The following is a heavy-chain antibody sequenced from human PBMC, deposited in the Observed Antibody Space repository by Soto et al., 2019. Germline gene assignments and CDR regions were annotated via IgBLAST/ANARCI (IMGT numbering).Heavy chain of an antibody. V-gene: IGHV3-30-3*01. D-gene: IGHD3-22*01. Sequence: GGSLRLSCAASGFTFSNYAMHWVRQAPGKGLEWVALISYDGSNKYYADSVKGRFTISRDNSKNTLYLQMDSLRAEDTAVYYCARGAGLYDSSCFYYGYWGQGTLVTVSS. J-gene: IGHJ4*02. CDR3: ARGAGLYDSSCFYYGY. CDR1: GFTFSNYA. CDR2: ISYDGSNK.